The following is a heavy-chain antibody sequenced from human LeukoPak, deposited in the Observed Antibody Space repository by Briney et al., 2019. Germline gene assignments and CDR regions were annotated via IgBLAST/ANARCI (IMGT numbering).Heavy chain of an antibody. CDR3: AGNYYDSSGYYPFDY. Sequence: PSETLSLTCTVSGGSISSYYWSWIRQPPGKGLEWIGYIYYSGSTNYNPSLKSRVTLSVDTSKNQFSLKLSSVTAADTAVYYCAGNYYDSSGYYPFDYWGQGILVTVSS. CDR1: GGSISSYY. J-gene: IGHJ4*02. CDR2: IYYSGST. V-gene: IGHV4-59*01. D-gene: IGHD3-22*01.